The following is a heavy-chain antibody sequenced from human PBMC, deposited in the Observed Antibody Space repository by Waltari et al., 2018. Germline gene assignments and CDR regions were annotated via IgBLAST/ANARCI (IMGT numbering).Heavy chain of an antibody. CDR2: MNPNSGNT. V-gene: IGHV1-8*01. J-gene: IGHJ5*02. CDR1: GYTFTSYD. Sequence: QVQLVQSGAEVKKPGASVKVSCKASGYTFTSYDINWVRQATGQGLEWMGWMNPNSGNTGYAQKFQGRVTMTRNTSISTAYMELSSLRSEDTAVYYCASGRPGYSEWLLYSGWFDPWGQGTLVTVSS. D-gene: IGHD3-3*01. CDR3: ASGRPGYSEWLLYSGWFDP.